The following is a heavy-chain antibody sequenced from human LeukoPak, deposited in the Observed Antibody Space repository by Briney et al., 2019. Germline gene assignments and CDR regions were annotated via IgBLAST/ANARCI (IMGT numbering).Heavy chain of an antibody. CDR3: AKGETVTTSPFDY. Sequence: SETLSLTCAVSGASISHYYWNWFRQPPGKGLEWIGSTFYSEDANYNPCLKSRVTISVDTSKSQFSLTLTSVTAADTAVYYCAKGETVTTSPFDYWGQGILVTVSS. CDR1: GASISHYY. CDR2: TFYSEDA. D-gene: IGHD4-17*01. J-gene: IGHJ4*02. V-gene: IGHV4-59*01.